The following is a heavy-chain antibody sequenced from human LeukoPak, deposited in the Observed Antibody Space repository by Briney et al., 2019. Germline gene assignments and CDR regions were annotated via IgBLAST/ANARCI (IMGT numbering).Heavy chain of an antibody. V-gene: IGHV3-21*01. CDR2: ISSSSSYI. CDR3: AREGYCSSTSCGPYYFDY. D-gene: IGHD2-2*01. CDR1: GFTFSSYS. J-gene: IGHJ4*02. Sequence: GGSLRLSCAASGFTFSSYSMNWVRQAPGKGLEWVSSISSSSSYIYYADSVKGRFTISRDNAKNSLYLQMNSLRAEDTAVYCCAREGYCSSTSCGPYYFDYWGQGTLVTVSS.